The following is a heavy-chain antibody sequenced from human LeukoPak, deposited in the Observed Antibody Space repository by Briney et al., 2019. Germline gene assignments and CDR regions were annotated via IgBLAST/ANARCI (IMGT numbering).Heavy chain of an antibody. CDR1: GFSFGTYA. D-gene: IGHD6-19*01. CDR2: ISYDGSNE. J-gene: IGHJ3*02. Sequence: GGSLRLSCAASGFSFGTYAMHWVRQAPGKGLEWVAVISYDGSNEYYADSVKGRFTISRDNSKKTLYLQMNSLRAEVTAVYYCARAPQYSSGWYSYAFDIWGQGTMVTVSS. V-gene: IGHV3-30*04. CDR3: ARAPQYSSGWYSYAFDI.